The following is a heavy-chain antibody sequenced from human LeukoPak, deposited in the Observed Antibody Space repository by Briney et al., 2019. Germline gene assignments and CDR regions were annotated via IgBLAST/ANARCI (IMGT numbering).Heavy chain of an antibody. CDR1: GFTFRTYG. J-gene: IGHJ4*02. CDR3: AKDLDGSGTYSADH. Sequence: PGRSLRLSCAASGFTFRTYGMNWVRQAPGKGLEWVAIISYDGSNEDYADSVKGRFTISRDNSKNTLYLQMNSLRAEDTAVYYCAKDLDGSGTYSADHWGREAWSPSPQ. V-gene: IGHV3-30*18. CDR2: ISYDGSNE. D-gene: IGHD3-10*01.